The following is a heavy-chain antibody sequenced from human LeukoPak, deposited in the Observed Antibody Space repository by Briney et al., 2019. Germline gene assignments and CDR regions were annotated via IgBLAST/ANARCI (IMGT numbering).Heavy chain of an antibody. J-gene: IGHJ3*02. CDR3: AKDAFDS. V-gene: IGHV3-30*18. Sequence: GGSLRLSCAASGFTFSSYGMHWVRQAPGKGLEWVAVISYDGSNKYYADSVKGRFTISRDNSKNTLYLQMNSMRAEDTAVYYCAKDAFDSWGQGTMVTVSS. CDR2: ISYDGSNK. CDR1: GFTFSSYG.